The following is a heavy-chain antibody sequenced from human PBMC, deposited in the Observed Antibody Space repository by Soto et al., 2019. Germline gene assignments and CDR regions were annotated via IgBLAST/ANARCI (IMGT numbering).Heavy chain of an antibody. CDR2: IRSKAYGGTT. CDR3: TRDFGLNYYDSSGYYFDY. V-gene: IGHV3-49*03. J-gene: IGHJ4*02. CDR1: GFTFGDYA. D-gene: IGHD3-22*01. Sequence: GGSLRLSCTASGFTFGDYAMSWFRQAPGKGLEWVGFIRSKAYGGTTEYAASVKGRFTISRDDSKSIAYLQMNSLKTEDTAVYYCTRDFGLNYYDSSGYYFDYWGQGTLVTVSS.